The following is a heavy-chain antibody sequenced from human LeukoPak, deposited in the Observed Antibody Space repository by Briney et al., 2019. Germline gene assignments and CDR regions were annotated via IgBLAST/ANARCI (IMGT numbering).Heavy chain of an antibody. Sequence: ASVKVSCKASGYTFTSYAMHWVRQAPGQRLEWMGWINAGNGNTKYSQKFQGRVTITRDTSASTAYMELSSLRSEDTAVYYCARFCGVKTGGGEWGDYWGQGTLVTVSS. V-gene: IGHV1-3*01. CDR1: GYTFTSYA. J-gene: IGHJ4*02. CDR3: ARFCGVKTGGGEWGDY. CDR2: INAGNGNT. D-gene: IGHD3-10*01.